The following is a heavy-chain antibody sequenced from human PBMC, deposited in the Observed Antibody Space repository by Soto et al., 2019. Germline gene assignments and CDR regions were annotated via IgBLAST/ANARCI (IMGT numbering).Heavy chain of an antibody. CDR2: ISWNSDNT. CDR1: GFISHDYA. Sequence: PGGSLRLSCATSGFISHDYAMHWVRQAPGKGLEWVSGISWNSDNTGYADSVKGRFIISRDNAKNSLYLQMNSLRAEDTAVYYCAKDRFIDSSSKGIFDYWAQGTLVTVSS. J-gene: IGHJ4*02. D-gene: IGHD6-13*01. CDR3: AKDRFIDSSSKGIFDY. V-gene: IGHV3-9*02.